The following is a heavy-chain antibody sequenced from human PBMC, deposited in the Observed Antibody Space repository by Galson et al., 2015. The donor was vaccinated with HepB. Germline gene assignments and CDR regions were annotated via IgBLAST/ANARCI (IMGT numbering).Heavy chain of an antibody. J-gene: IGHJ3*01. V-gene: IGHV4-61*02. CDR1: GGSISSGNYF. CDR3: ASLMGVDDAFDV. Sequence: TLSLTCAVSGGSISSGNYFWSWIRQPAGKGLEWVGRIYSSGTTNYNPSLKSRVTMSVDPSKNQFSLKVRSVSAADTAVYYCASLMGVDDAFDVWGQGTMVTVSS. CDR2: IYSSGTT. D-gene: IGHD1-26*01.